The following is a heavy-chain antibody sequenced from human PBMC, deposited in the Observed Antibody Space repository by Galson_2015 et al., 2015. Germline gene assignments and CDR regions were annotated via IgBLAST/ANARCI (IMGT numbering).Heavy chain of an antibody. Sequence: SVKVSCKASGYTFTSYYMHWVRQAPGQGLEWMGIINPSGGSTSYAQEFQGRVTMTRDTSTSTVYMELSSLRSEDTAVYYCASSRGQQLGIDYWGQGTLVTVSS. CDR2: INPSGGST. J-gene: IGHJ4*02. V-gene: IGHV1-46*01. D-gene: IGHD6-13*01. CDR3: ASSRGQQLGIDY. CDR1: GYTFTSYY.